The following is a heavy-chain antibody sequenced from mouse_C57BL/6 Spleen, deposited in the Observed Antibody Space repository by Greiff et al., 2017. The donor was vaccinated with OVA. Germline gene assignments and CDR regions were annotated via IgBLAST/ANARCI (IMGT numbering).Heavy chain of an antibody. CDR3: TNWDRAY. Sequence: QVHVKQSGAELVRPGASVTLSCKASGYTFTDYEMHWVKQTPVHGLEWIGAIDPETGGTAYNQKFKGKAILTADKSSSTAYMELRSLTSGDSAVYYCTNWDRAYWGQGTLVTVSA. CDR1: GYTFTDYE. V-gene: IGHV1-15*01. CDR2: IDPETGGT. D-gene: IGHD4-1*01. J-gene: IGHJ3*01.